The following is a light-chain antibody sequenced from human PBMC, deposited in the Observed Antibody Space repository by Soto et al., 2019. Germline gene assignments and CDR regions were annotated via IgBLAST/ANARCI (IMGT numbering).Light chain of an antibody. CDR1: QDIRND. CDR2: KAS. CDR3: QQYKSYPLT. J-gene: IGKJ4*01. Sequence: DILLTQSPSTLSASVGDRVTITCRASQDIRNDLGWYQQKSGKAPNLLIYKASTLESGVPSRFSGSGSGTEFTLTISSVQPDDFATYYCQQYKSYPLTFGGGTKVDIK. V-gene: IGKV1-5*03.